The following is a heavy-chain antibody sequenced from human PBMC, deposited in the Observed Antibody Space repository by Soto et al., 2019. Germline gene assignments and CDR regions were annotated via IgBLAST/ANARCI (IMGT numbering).Heavy chain of an antibody. CDR2: VNPSGGST. CDR3: AREENCSGGTCYSEYFHR. J-gene: IGHJ1*01. D-gene: IGHD2-15*01. CDR1: GYLFTAYS. V-gene: IGHV1-46*01. Sequence: ASVKVSCKASGYLFTAYSMHWVRLVPGQGLEWMGVVNPSGGSTKYAQNFQGRVTMTRDTSTATIYMELSSLRSDDTAIYYCAREENCSGGTCYSEYFHRWGQGTLVTVS.